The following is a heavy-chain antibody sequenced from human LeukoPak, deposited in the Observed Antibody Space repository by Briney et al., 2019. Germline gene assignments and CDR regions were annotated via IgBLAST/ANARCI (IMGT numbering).Heavy chain of an antibody. CDR2: IYHSGST. V-gene: IGHV4-38-2*01. CDR1: GYSISSGYY. J-gene: IGHJ3*02. D-gene: IGHD2-2*01. CDR3: ARHVGVPAASPPPLNAFDI. Sequence: SETLSLTCAVSGYSISSGYYWGWIRQPPGKGLEWIGSIYHSGSTYYNPSLKSRVTISVDTSKNQFSLKLSSVTAADPGVYYCARHVGVPAASPPPLNAFDIWGQGTMVTVSS.